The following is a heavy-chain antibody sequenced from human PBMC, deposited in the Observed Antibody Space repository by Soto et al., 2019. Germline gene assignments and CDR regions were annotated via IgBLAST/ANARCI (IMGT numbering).Heavy chain of an antibody. V-gene: IGHV4-34*01. Sequence: PLETMSLTCAVYGGYIIGYYWSWISKKTGKGLEWIGEINHSGSTNYNTSLKSRVTISVDTSTNQFSLKLSSVTAADTAVYYCARHVGYCTNGVCSFFFDIWGQGTMVTVSS. CDR1: GGYIIGYY. CDR3: ARHVGYCTNGVCSFFFDI. J-gene: IGHJ3*02. D-gene: IGHD2-8*01. CDR2: INHSGST.